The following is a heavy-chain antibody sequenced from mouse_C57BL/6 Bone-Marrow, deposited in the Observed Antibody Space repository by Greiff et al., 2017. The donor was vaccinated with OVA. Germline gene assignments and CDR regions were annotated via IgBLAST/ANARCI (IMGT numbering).Heavy chain of an antibody. CDR1: GYTFTSYT. CDR3: ARYPPIYYGPMDY. CDR2: INPSSGYT. Sequence: VKLMESGAELARPGASVKMSCKASGYTFTSYTMHWVKQRPGQGLEWIGYINPSSGYTKYNQKFKDKATLTADKSSSTAYMQLSSLTSEDSAVYYCARYPPIYYGPMDYWGQGTSVTVSS. J-gene: IGHJ4*01. V-gene: IGHV1-4*01. D-gene: IGHD2-1*01.